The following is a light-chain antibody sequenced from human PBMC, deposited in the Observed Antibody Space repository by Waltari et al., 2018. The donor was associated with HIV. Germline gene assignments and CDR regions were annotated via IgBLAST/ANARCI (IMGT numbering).Light chain of an antibody. Sequence: SYDLTQPLSVSVALGQTATITCGGNNIGRQKVCWYQLRTGQAPVLIIYRDNTRPSGIPERFSGSNSGNTATLTIRRAQAGDEADYYCQVRVSNSVVFGGGTNLTVL. CDR2: RDN. J-gene: IGLJ2*01. V-gene: IGLV3-9*01. CDR1: NIGRQK. CDR3: QVRVSNSVV.